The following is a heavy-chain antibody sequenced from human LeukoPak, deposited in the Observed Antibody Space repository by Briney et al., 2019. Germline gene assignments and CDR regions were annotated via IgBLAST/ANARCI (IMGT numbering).Heavy chain of an antibody. D-gene: IGHD3-22*01. V-gene: IGHV3-7*01. CDR3: VRVDSSEKRDFDY. CDR2: IKVGGSEK. J-gene: IGHJ4*02. CDR1: GFTFSNYW. Sequence: GGSLRLSCAASGFTFSNYWMTWVRQAPGEGLEWVANIKVGGSEKYYVYSVKGRSTISRDNAKNSAFLQMNSLRAEDTAVYYCVRVDSSEKRDFDYWGQGTLVTVSS.